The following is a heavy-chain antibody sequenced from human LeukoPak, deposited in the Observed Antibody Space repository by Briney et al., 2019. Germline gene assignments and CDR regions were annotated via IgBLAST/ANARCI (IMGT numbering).Heavy chain of an antibody. CDR3: ARDPGSYGYDWHFDY. Sequence: GGSLRLSCAASGFTFSSYAMHWVRQAPGKGLEWVAVISYDGSNKYYADSVKGRLTISRDNSKNTLYLQMNSLRAEDTAVYYCARDPGSYGYDWHFDYWGQGTLVTVSS. CDR2: ISYDGSNK. D-gene: IGHD5-18*01. J-gene: IGHJ4*02. CDR1: GFTFSSYA. V-gene: IGHV3-30-3*01.